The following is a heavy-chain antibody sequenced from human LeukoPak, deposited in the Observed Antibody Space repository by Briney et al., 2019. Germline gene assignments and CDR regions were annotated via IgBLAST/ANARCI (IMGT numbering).Heavy chain of an antibody. J-gene: IGHJ6*02. CDR1: GFTFSSYG. CDR2: TSYDGTNK. CDR3: AREIAVTLADYGFDV. V-gene: IGHV3-30*19. Sequence: GGSLRLSCVASGFTFSSYGMHWVRQAPGKGLEWVAVTSYDGTNKYYADSVKGRFTISRDNAKNTLYLQMNSLRPEDTAVYYCAREIAVTLADYGFDVWGQGTTVTVSS. D-gene: IGHD4-17*01.